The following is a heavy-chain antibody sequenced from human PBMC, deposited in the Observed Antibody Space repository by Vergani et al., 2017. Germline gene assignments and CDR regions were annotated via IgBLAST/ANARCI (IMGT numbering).Heavy chain of an antibody. D-gene: IGHD2-2*01. CDR3: AEVWGSTSWPDGGGAFDV. V-gene: IGHV3-23*01. CDR2: INNNGGST. Sequence: QLLESGGGLIQPGGSLRLSCAASGFTFNSYAMTWVRQAPGKGLEWVSGINNNGGSTYYADPVKGRVTISRDDSKNTLSLQMTDLRAEDTATYYCAEVWGSTSWPDGGGAFDVWGHGTMVTVSS. CDR1: GFTFNSYA. J-gene: IGHJ3*01.